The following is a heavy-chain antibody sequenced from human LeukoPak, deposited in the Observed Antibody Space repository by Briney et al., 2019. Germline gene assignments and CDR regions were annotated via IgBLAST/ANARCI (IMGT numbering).Heavy chain of an antibody. J-gene: IGHJ4*02. V-gene: IGHV3-23*01. Sequence: GGSLRLSCAASGFAFSSYAMSRVREAPGKGLEWVSAISGSGGSTYYADSARGGFTISRDNSKNTLYLQMNSLRGEDTAVYSCAKASSRSPLLAWSSPGGGFAHWGQGTLATVSS. CDR1: GFAFSSYA. CDR3: AKASSRSPLLAWSSPGGGFAH. D-gene: IGHD1-26*01. CDR2: ISGSGGST.